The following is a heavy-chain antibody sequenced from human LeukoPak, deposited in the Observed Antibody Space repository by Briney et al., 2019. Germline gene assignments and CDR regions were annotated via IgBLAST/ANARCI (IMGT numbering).Heavy chain of an antibody. V-gene: IGHV4-59*01. D-gene: IGHD6-13*01. CDR1: GGSISSYY. CDR2: IYYSGST. Sequence: SETLSLTCTVSGGSISSYYWSWIRQPPGKGLEWIGYIYYSGSTNYNPSLKSRATISVDTSKNQFSLKLSSVTAADTAVYYCARDSGPYSSSWQKTDAAFDIWGQGTMVTVSS. CDR3: ARDSGPYSSSWQKTDAAFDI. J-gene: IGHJ3*02.